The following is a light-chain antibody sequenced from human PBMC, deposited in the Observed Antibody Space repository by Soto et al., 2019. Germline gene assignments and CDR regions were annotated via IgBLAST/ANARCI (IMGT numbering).Light chain of an antibody. CDR3: SSYTSSSTLV. CDR1: SSDVGGYSY. V-gene: IGLV2-14*01. Sequence: QSALTQPASVSGSPGQSITISCTGTSSDVGGYSYVSWYQQHPGKAPKLMIFEVSYRPSGVSNRFSGSKSGNTASLTISGLQAEDEADYYCSSYTSSSTLVFGGGTKLTVL. CDR2: EVS. J-gene: IGLJ2*01.